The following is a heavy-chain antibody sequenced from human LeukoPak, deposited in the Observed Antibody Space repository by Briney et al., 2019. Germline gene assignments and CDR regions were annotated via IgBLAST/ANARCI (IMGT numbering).Heavy chain of an antibody. Sequence: GASVKASCKASGYTFTGSYLHWVRQAPGQGPEWMGWNNPNSGGTNYAQKFQGRVTMTRDTSISTAYMELTSLRSDDTAVYFCARMVRDWGQGTLVSVSS. CDR2: NNPNSGGT. CDR1: GYTFTGSY. CDR3: ARMVRD. V-gene: IGHV1-2*02. J-gene: IGHJ4*02. D-gene: IGHD4-23*01.